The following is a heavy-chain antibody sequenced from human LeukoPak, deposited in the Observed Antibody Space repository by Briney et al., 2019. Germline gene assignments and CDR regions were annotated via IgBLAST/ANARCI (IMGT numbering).Heavy chain of an antibody. CDR3: ARLFNMIFGVVMRAWGAFDI. CDR1: GGTFSSYA. D-gene: IGHD3/OR15-3a*01. J-gene: IGHJ3*02. Sequence: SVKVSCTASGGTFSSYAISWVRQAPGQGLEWMGGIIPIFGTANYAQKFQGRVTITADESTSTAYMELSSLRSEDTAVYYCARLFNMIFGVVMRAWGAFDIWGQETMVTVSS. V-gene: IGHV1-69*13. CDR2: IIPIFGTA.